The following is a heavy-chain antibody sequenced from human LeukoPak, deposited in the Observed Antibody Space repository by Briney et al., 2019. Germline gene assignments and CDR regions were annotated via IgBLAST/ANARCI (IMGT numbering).Heavy chain of an antibody. CDR2: ISPSGDIR. CDR1: GFTFSNHG. CDR3: AKDDAWLRFGE. D-gene: IGHD3-10*01. J-gene: IGHJ4*02. Sequence: GGSLRLSCAASGFTFSNHGMNWVRQAPGKGLECVSGISPSGDIRYYADSVKGRFTISRDNSRNTLYLEVISLTAEDTAVYYCAKDDAWLRFGEWSQGTLVTVSS. V-gene: IGHV3-23*01.